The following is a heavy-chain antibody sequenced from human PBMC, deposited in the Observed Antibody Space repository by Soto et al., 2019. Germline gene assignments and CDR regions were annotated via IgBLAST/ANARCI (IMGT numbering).Heavy chain of an antibody. Sequence: SVKVSCKASGGTFSSYAISWVRQAPGQGLEWMGGIIPIFGTANYAQKFQGRVTITADESTSTAYMELSSLRSEDTAVYYCARAPSYDFWSGYHSFDYWGHGTLVTVSS. J-gene: IGHJ4*01. CDR3: ARAPSYDFWSGYHSFDY. CDR1: GGTFSSYA. D-gene: IGHD3-3*01. V-gene: IGHV1-69*13. CDR2: IIPIFGTA.